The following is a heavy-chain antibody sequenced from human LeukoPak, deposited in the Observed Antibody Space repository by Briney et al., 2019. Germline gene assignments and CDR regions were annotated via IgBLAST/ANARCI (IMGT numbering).Heavy chain of an antibody. V-gene: IGHV3-74*01. D-gene: IGHD3-10*01. Sequence: GGTLRLSCAASRFSFSAHRMHWVRQAPGKGLVWVSYINIDERITGYADSVKGRFTISRDNAKNTLYLQMNSLRVEDTAIYYCFREGGDWGQGTLVTVSS. J-gene: IGHJ4*02. CDR2: INIDERIT. CDR1: RFSFSAHR. CDR3: FREGGD.